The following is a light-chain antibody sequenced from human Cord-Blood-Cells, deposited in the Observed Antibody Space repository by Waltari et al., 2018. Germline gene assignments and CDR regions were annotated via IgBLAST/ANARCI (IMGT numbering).Light chain of an antibody. CDR3: QQSYSTPRT. J-gene: IGKJ1*01. CDR2: AAS. V-gene: IGKV1-39*01. Sequence: DIQMTQSPSSLSASVGDRVTITCRASQSISRYLNWYQQIPGKAPKLLIYAASSLQSGVPSRFSGSGSGTDFTLTISSLQPEDFATYYCQQSYSTPRTFGQGTKVEIK. CDR1: QSISRY.